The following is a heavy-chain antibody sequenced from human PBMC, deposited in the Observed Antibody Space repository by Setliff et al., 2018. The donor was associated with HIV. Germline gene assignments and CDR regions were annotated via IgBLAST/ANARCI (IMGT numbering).Heavy chain of an antibody. V-gene: IGHV4-4*07. J-gene: IGHJ5*02. CDR3: ARDRGSGWSSDWFDT. Sequence: SETLSLTCTVSDGSISSYYWSWIRQPAGEGLEWIGRIYTSGSTNYNPSFKSRLTMSLDPSKNQFSLKLRSVTAADTAVYFCARDRGSGWSSDWFDTWGQGILVTVSS. CDR1: DGSISSYY. CDR2: IYTSGST. D-gene: IGHD6-19*01.